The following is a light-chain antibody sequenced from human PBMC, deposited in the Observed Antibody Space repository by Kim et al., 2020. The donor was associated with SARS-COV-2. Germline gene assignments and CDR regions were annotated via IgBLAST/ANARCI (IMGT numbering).Light chain of an antibody. CDR3: QAWDRNVV. J-gene: IGLJ2*01. Sequence: SYELTQPPSVSVSPGQTASITCSGDKLDDKYACWYQQRPGQPPVLVIYQDDKRPSGIPERFSGSNSGNTAILTISGTQAMDEADYYCQAWDRNVVFGGGTQLTVL. CDR1: KLDDKY. V-gene: IGLV3-1*01. CDR2: QDD.